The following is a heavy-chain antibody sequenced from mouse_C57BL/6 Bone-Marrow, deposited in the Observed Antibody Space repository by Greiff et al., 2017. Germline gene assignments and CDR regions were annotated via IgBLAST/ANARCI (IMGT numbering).Heavy chain of an antibody. CDR2: IDPETGGT. CDR1: GYTFTDYE. CDR3: TRRDY. Sequence: QVQLQQSGAELVRPGASVTLSCKASGYTFTDYEMHWVQQTPVHGLEWIGAIDPETGGTAYNQKFKGKAILTADKSSSTAYVELRSLTSEDSAVYYCTRRDYGGQGTTLTVSS. V-gene: IGHV1-15*01. J-gene: IGHJ2*01.